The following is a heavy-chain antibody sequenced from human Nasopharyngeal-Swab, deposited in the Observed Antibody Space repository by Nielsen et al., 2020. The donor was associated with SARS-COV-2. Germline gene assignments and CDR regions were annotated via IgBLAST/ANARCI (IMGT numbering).Heavy chain of an antibody. CDR1: GGSISSGGYY. CDR2: IYYSGST. CDR3: ARAGRVLRYFDWPGAFDI. Sequence: SETLSLTCTVSGGSISSGGYYWSWIRQHPGKGLEWIGYIYYSGSTYYNPSLKSRVTISVDTSKNQFSLKLSSVTAADTAVYYCARAGRVLRYFDWPGAFDIWGQGTMVTVSS. V-gene: IGHV4-31*03. D-gene: IGHD3-9*01. J-gene: IGHJ3*02.